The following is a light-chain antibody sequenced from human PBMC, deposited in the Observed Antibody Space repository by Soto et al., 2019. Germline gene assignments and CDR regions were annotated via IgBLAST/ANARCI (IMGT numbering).Light chain of an antibody. V-gene: IGLV2-14*01. CDR1: SSDVGGYNY. CDR3: SSYKSSSTLEV. CDR2: DVS. Sequence: QSALTQPASVSGSPGQSITISCTGTSSDVGGYNYVSWYQQHPGKAPKLMIYDVSNRPSGVSNRFSGSKSGNTASLTISGLQAEDEADYYCSSYKSSSTLEVFGTG. J-gene: IGLJ1*01.